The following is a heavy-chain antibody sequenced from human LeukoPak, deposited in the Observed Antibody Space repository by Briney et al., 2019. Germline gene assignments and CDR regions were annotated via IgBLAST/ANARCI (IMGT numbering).Heavy chain of an antibody. CDR2: IYSGGNT. J-gene: IGHJ4*02. D-gene: IGHD3-9*01. Sequence: GGSLRLSCAASGFTVTDNYMSWVRQAPGKGLEGVSIIYSGGNTYYPDSVKGRFTLSRDSSKNTLSLQMNSLRAEDTAVYYCVSHSDTLTSYSFDYWGRGTLVTVSS. CDR1: GFTVTDNY. CDR3: VSHSDTLTSYSFDY. V-gene: IGHV3-53*01.